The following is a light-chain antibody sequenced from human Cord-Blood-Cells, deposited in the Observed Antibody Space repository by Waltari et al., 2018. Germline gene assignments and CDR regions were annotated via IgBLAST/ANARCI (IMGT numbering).Light chain of an antibody. Sequence: QSVLTQPPSASGTPGQRVTISCSGSSSNIGSNYVYWYQQLPGTAPKLLIYRNNQRPSGVPERFSGSKSGTSASLAISGLRSEDEADYYCAAWDDSLSGYVFGTGTKVTVI. CDR3: AAWDDSLSGYV. V-gene: IGLV1-47*01. CDR2: RNN. CDR1: SSNIGSNY. J-gene: IGLJ1*01.